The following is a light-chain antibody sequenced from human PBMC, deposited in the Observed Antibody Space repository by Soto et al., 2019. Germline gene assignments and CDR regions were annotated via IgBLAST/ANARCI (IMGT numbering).Light chain of an antibody. J-gene: IGKJ1*01. Sequence: EIVMTQSPDTLSVSPGERATLSCRASQSVSSNLAWYQQKPGQAPRLLIYGASTRATGIPARFSGSVSGTEFTLTISSLKSEDFAVYYCQQYNNWPRTFGQGTKVDNK. CDR3: QQYNNWPRT. CDR1: QSVSSN. CDR2: GAS. V-gene: IGKV3-15*01.